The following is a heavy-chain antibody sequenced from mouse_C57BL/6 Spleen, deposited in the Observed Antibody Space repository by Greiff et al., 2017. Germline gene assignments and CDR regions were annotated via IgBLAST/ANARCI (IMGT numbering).Heavy chain of an antibody. V-gene: IGHV1-26*01. Sequence: EVQLQQSGPELVKPGASVKISCKASGYTFTDYYMNWVKQSHGKSLEWIGDINPNNGGTSYNQKFKGKATLTVDKSSSTAYMELRSLTSEDSAVYYCALIYYDYDEGLLYWGQGTLVTVSA. J-gene: IGHJ3*01. CDR2: INPNNGGT. CDR1: GYTFTDYY. D-gene: IGHD2-4*01. CDR3: ALIYYDYDEGLLY.